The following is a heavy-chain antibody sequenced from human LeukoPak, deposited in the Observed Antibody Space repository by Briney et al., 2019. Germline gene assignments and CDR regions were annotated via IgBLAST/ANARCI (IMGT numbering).Heavy chain of an antibody. CDR3: ARDLESYDFWSGRYYYYYMDV. V-gene: IGHV1-2*02. J-gene: IGHJ6*03. D-gene: IGHD3-3*01. Sequence: ASVKVSCKASGYTFTGYYMHWVRQAPGQGLEWMGWINPNSGGTNYAQKFQGRVTMTRDTSISAAYMELSRLRSDDTAVYYCARDLESYDFWSGRYYYYYMDVWGKGTTDSVSS. CDR1: GYTFTGYY. CDR2: INPNSGGT.